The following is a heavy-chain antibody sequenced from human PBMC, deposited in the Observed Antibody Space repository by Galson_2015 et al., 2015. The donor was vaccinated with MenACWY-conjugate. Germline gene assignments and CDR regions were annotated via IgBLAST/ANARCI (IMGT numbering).Heavy chain of an antibody. V-gene: IGHV1-18*01. CDR3: TRTTEDCTRTSCYDY. Sequence: SVKVSCKATGYTFTTYGISWVRQAPGQGLEWMGWISPDGSNTYYAQKFQGRVTVTADTSTSTAYMELRSLRSDDTAVYFCTRTTEDCTRTSCYDYWGQGTLVTVSS. CDR1: GYTFTTYG. D-gene: IGHD2-2*01. J-gene: IGHJ4*02. CDR2: ISPDGSNT.